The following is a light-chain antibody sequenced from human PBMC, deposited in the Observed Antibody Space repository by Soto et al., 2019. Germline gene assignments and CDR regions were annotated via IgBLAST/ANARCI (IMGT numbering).Light chain of an antibody. CDR1: HSISNN. CDR2: DDS. J-gene: IGKJ4*01. Sequence: EIVLTQSPATLSLSPGERATLSCRASHSISNNLAWYQQKRGQPPRLLIYDDSNRATGIPARFSGRGSGTDFTLTISSLEPDDFAVYYCQQRSNWPSLSFGGGTKVEIK. V-gene: IGKV3-11*01. CDR3: QQRSNWPSLS.